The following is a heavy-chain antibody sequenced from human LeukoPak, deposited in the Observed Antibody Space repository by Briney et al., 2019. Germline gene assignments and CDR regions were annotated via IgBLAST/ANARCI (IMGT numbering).Heavy chain of an antibody. Sequence: GRSLRLSCVASGFTFEDYAMHWVRQAPGKGLEWVSGISRNSGSIGYADSVKGRFTISRDNAKNSLYVQMNSLRAEDMALYYCAKGGSYYELDYWGQGTLVTVSS. J-gene: IGHJ4*02. V-gene: IGHV3-9*03. CDR3: AKGGSYYELDY. D-gene: IGHD1-26*01. CDR2: ISRNSGSI. CDR1: GFTFEDYA.